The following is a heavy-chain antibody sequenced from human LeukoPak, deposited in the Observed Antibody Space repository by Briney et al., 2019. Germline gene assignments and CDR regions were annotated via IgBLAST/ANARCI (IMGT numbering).Heavy chain of an antibody. D-gene: IGHD1-7*01. V-gene: IGHV3-23*01. J-gene: IGHJ4*02. Sequence: GGSPRLSCAASGFTFSSYAMSWVRQAPGKGLEWVSAISGSGGSTYYADSVKGRFTISRDNSKNTLYLQMNSLRAEDTAVYYCAKVGSGITGTTRGRYYFDYWGQGTLVTVSS. CDR2: ISGSGGST. CDR3: AKVGSGITGTTRGRYYFDY. CDR1: GFTFSSYA.